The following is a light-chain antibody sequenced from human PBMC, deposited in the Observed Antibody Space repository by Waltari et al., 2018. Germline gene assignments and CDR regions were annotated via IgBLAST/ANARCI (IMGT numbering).Light chain of an antibody. V-gene: IGLV2-14*01. CDR3: SSFTSSSVYV. Sequence: QSALTQPASVSGSPGQSIPISCTGTSSDGGGFNFVPWYQQYPGKAPKLMIFEVSNRPSGVSNRFSGSKSGNTASLTISGLQAEDEADYYCSSFTSSSVYVFGTGTKVTVL. CDR1: SSDGGGFNF. CDR2: EVS. J-gene: IGLJ1*01.